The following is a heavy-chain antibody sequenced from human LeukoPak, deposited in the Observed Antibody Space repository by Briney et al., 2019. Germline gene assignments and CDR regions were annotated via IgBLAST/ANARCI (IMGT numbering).Heavy chain of an antibody. CDR2: ISSSGNNA. Sequence: GGSLRLSCAVSGFTFRDAAMTWVRQAPGKGLEWVSLISSSGNNAYYADPVKGRFTISRDNSKNTLSLQMNSLRVEDTAIYYCAKDIQLSTWGLGTMVTVSS. CDR1: GFTFRDAA. V-gene: IGHV3-23*01. CDR3: AKDIQLST. J-gene: IGHJ3*01. D-gene: IGHD5-24*01.